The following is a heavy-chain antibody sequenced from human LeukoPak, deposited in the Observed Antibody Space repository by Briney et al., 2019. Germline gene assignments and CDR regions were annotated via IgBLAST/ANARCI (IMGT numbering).Heavy chain of an antibody. CDR1: GYSISSAYY. Sequence: SETLSLTCTVSGYSISSAYYWGWIRQPPGRGLEWIGSLYHSGSTYYNPSLKSRVTISVDTSRNQFSLKLTSVTAADTAVYYCARRVSRWFGELSRFDYWGQGTLVTVSS. CDR3: ARRVSRWFGELSRFDY. J-gene: IGHJ4*02. D-gene: IGHD3-10*01. CDR2: LYHSGST. V-gene: IGHV4-38-2*02.